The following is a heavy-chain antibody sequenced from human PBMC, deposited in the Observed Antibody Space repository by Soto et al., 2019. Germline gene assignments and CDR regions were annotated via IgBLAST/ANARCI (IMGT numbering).Heavy chain of an antibody. CDR1: DDSINSDKYY. CDR3: ARLEGLATISYYFDF. Sequence: QLQLQESGPGLVKPSETLSLTCSVSDDSINSDKYYWGWIRQPPGKGLEWIGSIYYRGNAYYNPSLQTRVTTPLNRSRSRSSLKLTSVPAADSAVYFGARLEGLATISYYFDFWGPGALVTVPS. CDR2: IYYRGNA. V-gene: IGHV4-39*01. J-gene: IGHJ4*02. D-gene: IGHD3-9*01.